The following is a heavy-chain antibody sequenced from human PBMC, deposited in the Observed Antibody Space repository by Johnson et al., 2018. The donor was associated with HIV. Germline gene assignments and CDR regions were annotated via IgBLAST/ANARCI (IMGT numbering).Heavy chain of an antibody. CDR1: GFTFSSYW. CDR3: ARFGLAAAGDGAFDI. V-gene: IGHV3-74*02. CDR2: INSDGSGT. D-gene: IGHD6-13*01. J-gene: IGHJ3*02. Sequence: VQLVESGGGLVQPGGSLRLSCAASGFTFSSYWIHWVRQAPGKGLVWVSRINSDGSGTSYADSVKGRFPISRDNAKNTLYLQMNSLRAEYTAVYYCARFGLAAAGDGAFDIWGQGAMVTVSS.